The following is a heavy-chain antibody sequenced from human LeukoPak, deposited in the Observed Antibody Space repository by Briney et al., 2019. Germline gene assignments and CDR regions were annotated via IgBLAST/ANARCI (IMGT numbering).Heavy chain of an antibody. CDR2: INQDGSEK. J-gene: IGHJ4*02. CDR1: GFTFSSSW. D-gene: IGHD2-2*03. CDR3: VREIRGYCSSTSCYTEDY. V-gene: IGHV3-7*01. Sequence: PGGSLRLSCAASGFTFSSSWMSWVRQTPGKGLEWVANINQDGSEKYYVDSVKGRLSISRDNAKNSLYLQLNSLRVEDTAVYYCVREIRGYCSSTSCYTEDYWGQGTLVTVSS.